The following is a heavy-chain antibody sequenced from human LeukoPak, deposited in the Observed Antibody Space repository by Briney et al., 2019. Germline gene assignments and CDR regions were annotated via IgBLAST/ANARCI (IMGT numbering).Heavy chain of an antibody. CDR1: GFAFDDYA. CDR3: AEETEQWLGNYYYGMYV. Sequence: PGGSLRLSCAASGFAFDDYAMHWVRHAPGKGLEWVSLISWDGGSTYYADSVKGRFTISRDNSKNSLYLQMNSLRAEDTALYYCAEETEQWLGNYYYGMYVWGQGTTVTVSS. D-gene: IGHD6-19*01. J-gene: IGHJ6*02. V-gene: IGHV3-43D*03. CDR2: ISWDGGST.